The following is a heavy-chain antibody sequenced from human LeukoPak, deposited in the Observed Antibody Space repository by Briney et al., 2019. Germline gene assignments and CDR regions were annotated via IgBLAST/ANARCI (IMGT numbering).Heavy chain of an antibody. CDR2: INPSSGGT. J-gene: IGHJ3*02. V-gene: IGHV1-46*01. Sequence: ASVKVSCKASGYTFTRHYMNWVRQAPGQGLEWMGKINPSSGGTGYAQKFQGRVTMTRDTSTSTVYMELTSLRSADTAVYYCARDGLYCTNGVCSSDIWGQGTLVTVSS. CDR3: ARDGLYCTNGVCSSDI. CDR1: GYTFTRHY. D-gene: IGHD2-8*01.